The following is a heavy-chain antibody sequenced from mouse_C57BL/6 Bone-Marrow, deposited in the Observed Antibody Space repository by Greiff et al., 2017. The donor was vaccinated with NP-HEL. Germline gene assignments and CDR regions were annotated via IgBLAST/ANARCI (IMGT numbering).Heavy chain of an antibody. CDR2: IYPGSGST. D-gene: IGHD2-4*01. CDR3: ARFYYDYDWFAY. V-gene: IGHV1-55*01. Sequence: QVHVKQPGAELVKPGASVKMSCKASGYTFTSYWITWVKQRPGQGLEWIGDIYPGSGSTNYNEKFKSKATLTVDTSSSTAYMQLSSLTSEDSAVYYCARFYYDYDWFAYWGQGTLVTVSA. CDR1: GYTFTSYW. J-gene: IGHJ3*01.